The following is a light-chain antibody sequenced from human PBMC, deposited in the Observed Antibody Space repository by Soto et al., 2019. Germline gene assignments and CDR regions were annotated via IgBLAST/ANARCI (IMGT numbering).Light chain of an antibody. V-gene: IGKV1-5*01. CDR2: DAS. J-gene: IGKJ4*01. Sequence: DIQMNKSPSTLSASVGDIVKITCRSSRSISNWLAWYQQRPGIAPKLLIFDASILQSGVPSRFSGSGSGTEFTLSIRRLQTDDFATYYCQQYGSFSPITFGGGTKGDIK. CDR1: RSISNW. CDR3: QQYGSFSPIT.